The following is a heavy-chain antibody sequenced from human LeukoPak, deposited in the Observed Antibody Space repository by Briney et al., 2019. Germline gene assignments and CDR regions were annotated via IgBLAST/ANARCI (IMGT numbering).Heavy chain of an antibody. V-gene: IGHV4-34*01. CDR3: ARRPLLWFGELLKTYNWFDP. CDR2: INHSGST. D-gene: IGHD3-10*01. J-gene: IGHJ5*02. Sequence: SETLSLTCTVSGGSISSFYWSWIRQPPGKGLEWIGEINHSGSTNYNPSLKSRVTISVDTSKNQFSLKLSSVTAADTAVYYCARRPLLWFGELLKTYNWFDPWGQGTLVTVSS. CDR1: GGSISSFY.